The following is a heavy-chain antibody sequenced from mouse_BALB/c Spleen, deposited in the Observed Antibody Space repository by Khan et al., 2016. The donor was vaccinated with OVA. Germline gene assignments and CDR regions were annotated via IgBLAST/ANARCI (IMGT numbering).Heavy chain of an antibody. D-gene: IGHD2-4*01. CDR3: AYDYDD. V-gene: IGHV1-26*01. J-gene: IGHJ3*01. Sequence: VQLQQSGPALLPPGSSFPLSFPSSFSPFTGYFMHWVKQSHGKSLEWIGRVNPNNGGTSYNQKFKAKAILTLDRSSSTAYMELRSLTSEDSAVYDCAYDYDDWGQGTLVTVSA. CDR2: VNPNNGGT. CDR1: FSPFTGYF.